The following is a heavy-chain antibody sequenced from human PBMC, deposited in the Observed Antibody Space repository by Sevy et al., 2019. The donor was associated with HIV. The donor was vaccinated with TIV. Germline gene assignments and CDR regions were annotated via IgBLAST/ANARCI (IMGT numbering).Heavy chain of an antibody. J-gene: IGHJ4*02. CDR2: INPNSGGT. CDR3: ARDRRGYCSGGSCYGYYFDY. V-gene: IGHV1-2*04. D-gene: IGHD2-15*01. Sequence: ASVKVSCKASGYTFTGYYMHWVRQAPGQGLEWMGWINPNSGGTNYAQKFQGWVTMTRGTSISTAYMELSRLRSDDTGVYYCARDRRGYCSGGSCYGYYFDYWGKGTLVTVSS. CDR1: GYTFTGYY.